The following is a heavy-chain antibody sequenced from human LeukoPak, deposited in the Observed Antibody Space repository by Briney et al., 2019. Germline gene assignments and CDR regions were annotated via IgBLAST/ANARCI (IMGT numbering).Heavy chain of an antibody. CDR1: GFTFSSYA. CDR2: ISYDGSNK. D-gene: IGHD3-10*01. Sequence: PGRSLRLSCAASGFTFSSYAMHWVRQAPGKGLEWVAVISYDGSNKYYADSVKGRFTISRDNSKNTLYLQMNSLRAEDTAVYYCAREPLPWLWFGELRNWFDPWGQGTLVTVSS. CDR3: AREPLPWLWFGELRNWFDP. J-gene: IGHJ5*02. V-gene: IGHV3-30*04.